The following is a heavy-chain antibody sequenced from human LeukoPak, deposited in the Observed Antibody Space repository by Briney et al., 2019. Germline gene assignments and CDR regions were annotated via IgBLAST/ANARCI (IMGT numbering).Heavy chain of an antibody. CDR3: ARRWYFDL. V-gene: IGHV3-23*01. CDR1: GFTFSSYA. J-gene: IGHJ2*01. CDR2: ISGSGDST. Sequence: GESLRLSCAASGFTFSSYAMNWVRQAPGKGLEWGSAISGSGDSTYYADSVKGRFTISRDNSKNTLYLQMNSLRAEDTALYYCARRWYFDLWGRGTLVTVSS.